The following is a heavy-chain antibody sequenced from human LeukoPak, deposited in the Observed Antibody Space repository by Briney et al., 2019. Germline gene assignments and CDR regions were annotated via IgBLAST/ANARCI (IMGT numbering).Heavy chain of an antibody. D-gene: IGHD3-3*01. Sequence: PSETLSLTCTVSGGSISSDYWNWIRQPAEKGLEWIGLIYASGSANYNPSLKSRVTMSVDTSRNQFSLKLSSVTAADTAVYYCARRRATIGAFDIWGQGTMVTVSS. CDR3: ARRRATIGAFDI. J-gene: IGHJ3*02. V-gene: IGHV4-4*07. CDR1: GGSISSDY. CDR2: IYASGSA.